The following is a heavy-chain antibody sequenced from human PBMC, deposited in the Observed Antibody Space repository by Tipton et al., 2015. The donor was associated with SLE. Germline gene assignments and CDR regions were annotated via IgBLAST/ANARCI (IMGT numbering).Heavy chain of an antibody. CDR2: ISYDGSNK. Sequence: SLRLSCAASGFTFSSYAMHWVRRAPGKGLEWVAVISYDGSNKYYADSVKGRFTISRDNSKNTLYLQMNSLRAEDTAVYYCARAQGVTTGYFDYWGQGTLVIVSS. CDR3: ARAQGVTTGYFDY. J-gene: IGHJ4*02. V-gene: IGHV3-30*04. CDR1: GFTFSSYA. D-gene: IGHD4-11*01.